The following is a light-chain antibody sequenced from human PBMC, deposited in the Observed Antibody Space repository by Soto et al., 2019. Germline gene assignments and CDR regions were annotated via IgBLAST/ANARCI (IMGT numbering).Light chain of an antibody. CDR3: QQYNSYWT. Sequence: DIQVTQSPPSLSASVGDRLTITFRASQSISSWLAWYQQKPGKAPTLLIYDASSLESGVPSRFSGSGSGTEFTLTISSLQPDDFATYYCQQYNSYWTFGQGTKVDIK. V-gene: IGKV1-5*01. CDR2: DAS. J-gene: IGKJ1*01. CDR1: QSISSW.